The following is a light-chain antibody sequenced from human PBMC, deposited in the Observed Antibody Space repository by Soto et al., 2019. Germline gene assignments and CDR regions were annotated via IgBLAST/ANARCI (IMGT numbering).Light chain of an antibody. CDR2: DVS. CDR1: SSDVGGYNY. CDR3: SSYTSTSTLV. V-gene: IGLV2-14*03. J-gene: IGLJ2*01. Sequence: QSALTQPASVSGSPGQSITISCTGTSSDVGGYNYVSWYQQQPDKAPQLMIYDVSNRPSGISDRFSGSKSGNTASLTISGLQAEDEADYYCSSYTSTSTLVFGGGTKLTVL.